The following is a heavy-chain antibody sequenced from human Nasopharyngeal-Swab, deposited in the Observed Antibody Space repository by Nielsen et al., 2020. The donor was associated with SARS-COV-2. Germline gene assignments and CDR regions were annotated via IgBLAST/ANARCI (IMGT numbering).Heavy chain of an antibody. V-gene: IGHV3-74*01. CDR3: ARGRGSSTSMIGY. J-gene: IGHJ4*02. CDR1: GFTFSNYR. Sequence: GSLRLSCAASGFTFSNYRMHWVRQAPGKGLGWVSRINGYGSSLNHADFVKGRFTISTDNAKSTLYLEMNSLRAEDTAVYYCARGRGSSTSMIGYWGQGTLVTVSS. CDR2: INGYGSSL. D-gene: IGHD2/OR15-2a*01.